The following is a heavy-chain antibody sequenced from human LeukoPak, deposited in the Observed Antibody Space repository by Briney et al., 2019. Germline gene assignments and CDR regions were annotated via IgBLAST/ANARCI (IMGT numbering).Heavy chain of an antibody. CDR1: GGSFSGYY. D-gene: IGHD1-26*01. Sequence: SETLSLICAVYGGSFSGYYWSWIRQPPAKGLEWIGEINHSGSTNYSPSLKSRGTISVDTSKNQFSLKLSSVTAADTAVYDCARGGRSPIVGGTRQLDYWGQGTLVTVSS. J-gene: IGHJ4*02. CDR3: ARGGRSPIVGGTRQLDY. CDR2: INHSGST. V-gene: IGHV4-34*01.